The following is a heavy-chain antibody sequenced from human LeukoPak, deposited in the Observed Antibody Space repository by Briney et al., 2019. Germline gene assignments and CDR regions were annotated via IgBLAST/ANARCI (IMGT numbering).Heavy chain of an antibody. CDR1: GYTFTSYG. CDR2: ISAYNGNT. V-gene: IGHV1-18*01. J-gene: IGHJ4*02. Sequence: ASVKVSCKASGYTFTSYGISWVRQAPGQGLEWMGWISAYNGNTNYAQKLQGRVTMTTDTSTSTAYMELRSLRSDDTAVYYCARDHQGNYYGSGSYLGTWDYWGQGTLVTVSS. D-gene: IGHD3-10*01. CDR3: ARDHQGNYYGSGSYLGTWDY.